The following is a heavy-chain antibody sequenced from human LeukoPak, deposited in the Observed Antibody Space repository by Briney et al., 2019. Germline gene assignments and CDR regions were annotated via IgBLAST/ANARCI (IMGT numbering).Heavy chain of an antibody. J-gene: IGHJ1*01. CDR2: ISSSGSTI. V-gene: IGHV3-48*03. CDR3: ARTKWQLPWA. D-gene: IGHD1-26*01. Sequence: GGSLRLSCAASGFTFSASDMNWIRQAPGKGLEWVSHISSSGSTITYADSVKGRFTVSRVNTKNSLYLQMNSLRADDTAIYYCARTKWQLPWAWGQGTLVTVSS. CDR1: GFTFSASD.